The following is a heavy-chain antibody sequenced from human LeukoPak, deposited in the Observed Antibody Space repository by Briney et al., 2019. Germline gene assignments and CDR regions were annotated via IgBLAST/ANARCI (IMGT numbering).Heavy chain of an antibody. V-gene: IGHV4-4*07. J-gene: IGHJ3*02. D-gene: IGHD3-3*01. Sequence: PSETLSLTCTDPGGSISSYYWSWFRQPAGKGLEWIGRIYTSGSTNYNPSLKSRVTISVDKSKNQFSLKLSSVTAADTAVYYCARALRFLEWFPHDAFDIWGQGTMVTVSS. CDR3: ARALRFLEWFPHDAFDI. CDR2: IYTSGST. CDR1: GGSISSYY.